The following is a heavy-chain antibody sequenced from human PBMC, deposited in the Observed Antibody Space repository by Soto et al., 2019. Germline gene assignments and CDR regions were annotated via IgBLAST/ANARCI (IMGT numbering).Heavy chain of an antibody. V-gene: IGHV3-20*04. J-gene: IGHJ6*02. D-gene: IGHD3-22*01. CDR2: INWNGGST. CDR3: ARVGPIVVVIDSYYYYYGMDV. Sequence: SGGSLRLSCAASGFTFDDYGMSWVRQAPGKGLEWVSGINWNGGSTGYADSVKGRFTISRDNAKNSLYLQMNSLRAEDTALYYCARVGPIVVVIDSYYYYYGMDVWGQGTLVTVSS. CDR1: GFTFDDYG.